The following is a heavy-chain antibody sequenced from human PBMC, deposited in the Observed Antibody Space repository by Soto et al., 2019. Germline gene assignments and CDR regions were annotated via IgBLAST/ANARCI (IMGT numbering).Heavy chain of an antibody. Sequence: PGGSLRLSCAASGFTFSSYGMHWVRQAPGKGLEWVAVISYDGSNKYYADSVKGRFTISRDNSKNTLYLQMNSLRAEDTAVYYCAKDLDSLRFCDITSCPTGSYYYGMDVWGQGTKVTVSS. V-gene: IGHV3-30*18. CDR3: AKDLDSLRFCDITSCPTGSYYYGMDV. D-gene: IGHD2-2*01. CDR2: ISYDGSNK. CDR1: GFTFSSYG. J-gene: IGHJ6*02.